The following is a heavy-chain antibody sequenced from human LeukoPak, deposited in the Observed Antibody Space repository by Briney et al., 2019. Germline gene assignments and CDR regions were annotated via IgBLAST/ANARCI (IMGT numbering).Heavy chain of an antibody. CDR3: TTDNYDSSGYYYVREDY. V-gene: IGHV3-15*01. CDR1: GFSFSSYG. D-gene: IGHD3-22*01. CDR2: IKSKTDGGTT. Sequence: PGGSLRLSCAGSGFSFSSYGMHWVRQAPGKGLEWVGRIKSKTDGGTTDYAAPVKGRFTISRDDSKNTLYLQMNSLKTEDTAVYYCTTDNYDSSGYYYVREDYWGQGTLVTVSS. J-gene: IGHJ4*02.